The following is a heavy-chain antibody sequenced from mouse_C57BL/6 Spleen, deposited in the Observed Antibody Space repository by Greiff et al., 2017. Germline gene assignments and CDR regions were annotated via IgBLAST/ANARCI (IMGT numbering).Heavy chain of an antibody. V-gene: IGHV1-55*01. CDR2: IYPGSGST. CDR1: GYTFPSYW. J-gene: IGHJ1*03. CDR3: ARCSSYPNWYFDV. Sequence: QVQLQQPGAELVKPGASVKMSCKASGYTFPSYWITWVKQRPGQGLEWIGDIYPGSGSTNYNEKFKSKATLTVDKSSSTAYMQLSSLTSEDSAVYYCARCSSYPNWYFDVWGTGTTVTVSS. D-gene: IGHD1-1*01.